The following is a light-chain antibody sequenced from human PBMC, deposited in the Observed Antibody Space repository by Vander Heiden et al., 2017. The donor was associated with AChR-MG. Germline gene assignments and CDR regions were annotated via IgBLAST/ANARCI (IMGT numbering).Light chain of an antibody. J-gene: IGLJ1*01. CDR1: SSNIGSNT. Sequence: QSVLTQPPSASGTLGQRVTLPCSGSSSNIGSNTVNWYQQLPGTAPKRLIYSNNERPSGVPDRFSGSKSGTSASLAISGLQSEDEADYYCAAWDDSLNGRGVFGTGTKVTVL. CDR3: AAWDDSLNGRGV. CDR2: SNN. V-gene: IGLV1-44*01.